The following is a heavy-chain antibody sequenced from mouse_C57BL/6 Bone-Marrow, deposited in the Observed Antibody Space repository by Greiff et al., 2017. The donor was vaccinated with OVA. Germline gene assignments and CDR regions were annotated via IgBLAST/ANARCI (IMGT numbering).Heavy chain of an antibody. CDR3: ARSTDYDYVRFAY. CDR2: IDPSDSYT. V-gene: IGHV1-50*01. D-gene: IGHD2-4*01. Sequence: QVQLQQPGAELVKPGASVKLSCKASGYTFTSYWMQWVKQRPGQGLEWIGEIDPSDSYTNYNQKFKGKATLTVDTSSSTAYMQLSSLTSEDSAVYYCARSTDYDYVRFAYWGQGTLVTVSA. J-gene: IGHJ3*01. CDR1: GYTFTSYW.